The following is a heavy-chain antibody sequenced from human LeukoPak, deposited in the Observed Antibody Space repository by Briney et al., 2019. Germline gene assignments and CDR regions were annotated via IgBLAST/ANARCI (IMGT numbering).Heavy chain of an antibody. J-gene: IGHJ3*02. D-gene: IGHD2-15*01. Sequence: GGSLRLSCAACGFTFSSYWTHWVRQAPGKGLVWVSRINTDGSSTSYADSVKGRFTISRDNAKNTLYLQMNSLRAEDTAVYCCARDQDIDAFDIWGQGRMATVSS. CDR2: INTDGSST. CDR3: ARDQDIDAFDI. V-gene: IGHV3-74*01. CDR1: GFTFSSYW.